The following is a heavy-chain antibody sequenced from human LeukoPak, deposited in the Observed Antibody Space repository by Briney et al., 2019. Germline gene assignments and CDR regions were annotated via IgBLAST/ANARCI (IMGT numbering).Heavy chain of an antibody. CDR3: ARKYRGYSRINWFDP. CDR1: GGSISSSSYY. Sequence: PSETLSLTCTVSGGSISSSSYYRGWIRQPPGKGLEWIGSIYYSGSTYYNPSLKSRVTISVDTSKNQFSLKLSSVTAADTAVYYCARKYRGYSRINWFDPWGQGTLVTVSS. CDR2: IYYSGST. D-gene: IGHD6-13*01. J-gene: IGHJ5*02. V-gene: IGHV4-39*01.